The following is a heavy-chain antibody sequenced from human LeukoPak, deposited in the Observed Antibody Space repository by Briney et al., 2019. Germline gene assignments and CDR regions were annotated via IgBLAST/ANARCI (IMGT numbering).Heavy chain of an antibody. V-gene: IGHV1-69*05. Sequence: ASVKVSCKASGDTFNSYAISWVRQAPGQGLEWMGRIIPIFATTNYAQKFQGRVTIPTDESTSTAYMELSSLRSEDTAVYYCARDLANWGSSFDYWGQGTLVTVSS. J-gene: IGHJ4*02. D-gene: IGHD7-27*01. CDR2: IIPIFATT. CDR1: GDTFNSYA. CDR3: ARDLANWGSSFDY.